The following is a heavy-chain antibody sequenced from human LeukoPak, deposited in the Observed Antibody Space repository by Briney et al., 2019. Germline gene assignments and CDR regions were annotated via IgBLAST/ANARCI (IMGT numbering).Heavy chain of an antibody. J-gene: IGHJ3*02. CDR3: AKKVGGIYTFDI. Sequence: PGGSLRLSCAASGFTFNNHAMNWVRQAPGKGLGWVSTITGSGTSRYYADSVKGRFTISRDNSKNTLNLQMNSLRADDTAIYYCAKKVGGIYTFDIWGQGTMVTVSS. D-gene: IGHD1-26*01. V-gene: IGHV3-23*01. CDR1: GFTFNNHA. CDR2: ITGSGTSR.